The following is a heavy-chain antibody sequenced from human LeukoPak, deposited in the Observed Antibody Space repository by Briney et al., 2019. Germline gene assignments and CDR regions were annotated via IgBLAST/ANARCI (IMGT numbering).Heavy chain of an antibody. CDR2: INSDGSST. J-gene: IGHJ4*02. CDR1: GFTFSSYW. CDR3: ARWATTLNPFDY. V-gene: IGHV3-74*01. Sequence: PGGSLRLSCAASGFTFSSYWMHWVRQAPGKGLVWVSRINSDGSSTSYADSVKGRFTISRDNAKNTLYLQMNSLRAEDTAVYYCARWATTLNPFDYWAREPWSPSPQ. D-gene: IGHD5-24*01.